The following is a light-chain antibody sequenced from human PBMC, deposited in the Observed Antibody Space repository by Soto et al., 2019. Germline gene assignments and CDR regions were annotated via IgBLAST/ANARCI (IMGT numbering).Light chain of an antibody. V-gene: IGKV1-5*02. CDR1: QTIGSW. CDR3: QQYMSYS. J-gene: IGKJ1*01. Sequence: DIKMNQSPSTLAASVGDGVTVICRASQTIGSWLAWYQQKPGRAPKLLIFDASSLESGVPSRFSGNGSGTEFTLTISGLQPDDFASYYCQQYMSYSFGQGAKVDI. CDR2: DAS.